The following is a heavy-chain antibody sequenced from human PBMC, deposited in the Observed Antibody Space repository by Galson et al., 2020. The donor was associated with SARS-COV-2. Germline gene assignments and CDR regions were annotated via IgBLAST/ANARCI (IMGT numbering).Heavy chain of an antibody. CDR1: GFTFSSTW. J-gene: IGHJ4*02. D-gene: IGHD6-19*01. Sequence: GGSLRLSCTASGFTFSSTWMNWVRQAPGKGLEWVGRIKNKTDGGTIDYAAPVKGRFTISRDDSKNTLYLQMSNVKTEDTAAYYCACRVSVTGGLEGYWGQGTLVTVAA. V-gene: IGHV3-15*01. CDR2: IKNKTDGGTI. CDR3: ACRVSVTGGLEGY.